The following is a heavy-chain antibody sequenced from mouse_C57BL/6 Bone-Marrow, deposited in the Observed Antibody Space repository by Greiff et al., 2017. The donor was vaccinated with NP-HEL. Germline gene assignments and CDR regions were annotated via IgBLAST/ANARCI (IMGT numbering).Heavy chain of an antibody. CDR3: ARNRITTVVPGNFDD. V-gene: IGHV1-81*01. CDR1: GYTFTSYG. J-gene: IGHJ2*01. D-gene: IGHD1-1*01. CDR2: IFPRSGNT. Sequence: VQLQQSGAELARPGASVKLSCKASGYTFTSYGISWVKQRTGQGLEWIGEIFPRSGNTYYNEKFKGKATLTADKSSSTAYMELRSLTSEDSAVYFCARNRITTVVPGNFDDWGQGTTLTASS.